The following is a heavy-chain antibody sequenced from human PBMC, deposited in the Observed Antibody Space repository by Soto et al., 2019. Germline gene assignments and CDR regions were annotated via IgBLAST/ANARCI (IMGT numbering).Heavy chain of an antibody. CDR1: GDSISSGGCY. D-gene: IGHD1-7*01. CDR3: ARVDRTGTTKYLDY. Sequence: SETLSLTCTVSGDSISSGGCYWSWIRQHPGKGLEWIGYIFYSGSTSYNPSLKSRVTISVDTSKNQFSLKLSSVTAADTAVYYCARVDRTGTTKYLDYWGQGTLVTVSS. V-gene: IGHV4-31*03. J-gene: IGHJ4*02. CDR2: IFYSGST.